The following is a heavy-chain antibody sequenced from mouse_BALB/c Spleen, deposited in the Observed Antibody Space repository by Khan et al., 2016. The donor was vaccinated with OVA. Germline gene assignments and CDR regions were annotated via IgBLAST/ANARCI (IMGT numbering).Heavy chain of an antibody. D-gene: IGHD1-1*01. CDR1: GYTSTSYW. Sequence: DLVKPGASVKLSCKASGYTSTSYWINWIKQRPGQGLEWIGRIGPGSSNAYYNDMFKEKATLTVDTSSNKAYIQLSSLSSEDSAVYFCASENYYGRSCYAMDYWGQGTSVTVSA. J-gene: IGHJ4*01. CDR3: ASENYYGRSCYAMDY. CDR2: IGPGSSNA. V-gene: IGHV1S41*01.